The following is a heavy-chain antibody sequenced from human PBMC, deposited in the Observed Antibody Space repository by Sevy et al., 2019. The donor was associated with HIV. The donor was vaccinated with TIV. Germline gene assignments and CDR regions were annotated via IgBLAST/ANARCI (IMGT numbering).Heavy chain of an antibody. CDR3: AKDLYYDTSLFDY. J-gene: IGHJ4*02. CDR2: ISGTYGST. Sequence: GGSLRLSCAASGFTFSTYAMSWVRQAPGKGLERVSGISGTYGSTYYADSVKGRFTISRDNSKNTLYLQMNSLRAEDTALYYCAKDLYYDTSLFDYWGQGIRVTVSS. CDR1: GFTFSTYA. D-gene: IGHD3-22*01. V-gene: IGHV3-23*01.